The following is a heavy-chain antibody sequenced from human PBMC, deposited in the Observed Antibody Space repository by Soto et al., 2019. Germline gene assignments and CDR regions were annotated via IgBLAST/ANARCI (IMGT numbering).Heavy chain of an antibody. Sequence: LSVWWAAAGGTCVSLGVRWIRQHPGKGLEWVSAISGSGGSTYYADSVKGRFTISRDNSKNTLYLQMNSLRAEDTAVYYCAKWSEPAHRSYYHHGIDVSAQPTTLTVPS. J-gene: IGHJ6*02. CDR1: GGTCVSLG. CDR2: ISGSGGST. CDR3: AKWSEPAHRSYYHHGIDV. D-gene: IGHD1-26*01. V-gene: IGHV3-23*01.